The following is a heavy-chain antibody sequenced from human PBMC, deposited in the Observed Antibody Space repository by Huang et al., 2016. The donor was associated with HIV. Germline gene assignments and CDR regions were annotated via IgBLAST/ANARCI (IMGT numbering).Heavy chain of an antibody. J-gene: IGHJ3*02. V-gene: IGHV5-51*01. Sequence: EVQVVQSGAEVKKPGESLKISCKGTGYRFTSDWIGWVRPIPGKGLEWMGIIYPADSDSRYSPSFHGKVTISADKSISTAYLQWSTLKASDTAMYYCAKGPYADYVFDAFDIWGQGTMVTVSS. CDR1: GYRFTSDW. D-gene: IGHD4-17*01. CDR2: IYPADSDS. CDR3: AKGPYADYVFDAFDI.